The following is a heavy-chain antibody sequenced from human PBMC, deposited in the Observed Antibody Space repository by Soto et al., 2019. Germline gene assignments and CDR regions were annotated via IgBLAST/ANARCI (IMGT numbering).Heavy chain of an antibody. CDR2: ISSGGDTI. CDR1: EFTFSTYG. CDR3: ARDRAAGGY. D-gene: IGHD6-13*01. J-gene: IGHJ4*02. Sequence: GGSLRLSCAPSEFTFSTYGTTRVRQAPGKGLEWVAYISSGGDTIHYADSVRGRFTVSRDNARNSLSLQMNTLRVEDTALYYCARDRAAGGYWGQGTLVTVSS. V-gene: IGHV3-48*03.